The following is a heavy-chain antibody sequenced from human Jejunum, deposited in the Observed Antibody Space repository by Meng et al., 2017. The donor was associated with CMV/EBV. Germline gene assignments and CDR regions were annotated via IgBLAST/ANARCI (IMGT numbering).Heavy chain of an antibody. J-gene: IGHJ4*02. D-gene: IGHD6-19*01. CDR2: IYASGLT. CDR1: GGSLNNCY. CDR3: ARHFSGWSYYFDH. V-gene: IGHV4-4*09. Sequence: VSGGSLNNCYWSRIRQPPGKGLEWIGHIYASGLTSYNCPLKSRVTISVDTSKNQFSLNLTSVTAADTAVYYCARHFSGWSYYFDHWGQGMLVTVSS.